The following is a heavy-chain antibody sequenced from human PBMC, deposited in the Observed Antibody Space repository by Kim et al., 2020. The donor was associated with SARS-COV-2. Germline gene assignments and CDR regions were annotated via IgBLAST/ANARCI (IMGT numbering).Heavy chain of an antibody. V-gene: IGHV3-30*18. D-gene: IGHD2-21*02. CDR2: ISYDGSNK. CDR3: ANCGGDCYSPVDYYYYG. CDR1: GFTFSSYG. J-gene: IGHJ6*01. Sequence: GGSLILSCAASGFTFSSYGMHWVRQAPGKGLEWVAVISYDGSNKYYADSVKGRFTISRDNSKNTLYLQMNSLRAEDTAVYYCANCGGDCYSPVDYYYYG.